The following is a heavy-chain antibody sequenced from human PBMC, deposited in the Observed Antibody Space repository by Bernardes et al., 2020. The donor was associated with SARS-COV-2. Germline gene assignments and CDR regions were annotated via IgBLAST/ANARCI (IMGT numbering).Heavy chain of an antibody. CDR3: AKMGLAPGSTIGGEWLRFDY. Sequence: GGSLRLSCAASGFTLISTTMSWVRQAPGRGLEWVSSITGSGHNTYSADSVKGRFTISRDISKNTLYLQMGSLRAEDTAVYYCAKMGLAPGSTIGGEWLRFDYWGQGAQVTVSS. CDR2: ITGSGHNT. CDR1: GFTLISTT. D-gene: IGHD3-3*01. V-gene: IGHV3-23*01. J-gene: IGHJ4*02.